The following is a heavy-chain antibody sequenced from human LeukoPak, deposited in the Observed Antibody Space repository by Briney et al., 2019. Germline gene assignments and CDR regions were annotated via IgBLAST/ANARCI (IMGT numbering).Heavy chain of an antibody. CDR2: INHSGST. CDR1: GFTFSSYA. V-gene: IGHV4-34*01. J-gene: IGHJ4*02. Sequence: PGGSLRLSCAASGFTFSSYAMSWVRQPPGKGLEWIGEINHSGSTNYNPSLKSRVTISVDTSKNQFSLKLSSVTAADTAVYYCARGLGYSSSWSEGGDYWGQGTLVTVSS. CDR3: ARGLGYSSSWSEGGDY. D-gene: IGHD6-13*01.